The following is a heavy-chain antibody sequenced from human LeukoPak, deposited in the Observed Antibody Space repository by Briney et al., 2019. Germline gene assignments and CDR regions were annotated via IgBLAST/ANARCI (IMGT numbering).Heavy chain of an antibody. V-gene: IGHV1-2*02. J-gene: IGHJ4*02. CDR1: GYTFSGYY. CDR2: INTNSGDT. CDR3: ARQQQLLDY. D-gene: IGHD6-13*01. Sequence: GASVKISCKASGYTFSGYYIHWVRQAPGQGLEWMGCINTNSGDTQSAQKFRGRLTMTRDTSISTAYMELNRLRSDDTAVYYGARQQQLLDYWGQGTLVSVPS.